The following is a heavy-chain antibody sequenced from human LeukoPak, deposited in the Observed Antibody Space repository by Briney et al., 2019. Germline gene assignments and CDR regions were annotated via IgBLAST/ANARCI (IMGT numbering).Heavy chain of an antibody. J-gene: IGHJ4*02. Sequence: ASVTVSCKASGGTFSSYAISWVRQAPGQGLEWMGIINPSGGSTSYAQKFQGRVTMTRDTSTSTVYMELSSLRSEDTAVYYCALYYYDSSGYHGVGYWGQGTLVTVSS. CDR1: GGTFSSYA. CDR3: ALYYYDSSGYHGVGY. V-gene: IGHV1-46*01. CDR2: INPSGGST. D-gene: IGHD3-22*01.